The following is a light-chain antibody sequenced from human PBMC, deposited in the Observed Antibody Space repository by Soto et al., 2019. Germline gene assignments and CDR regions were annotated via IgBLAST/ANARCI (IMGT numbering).Light chain of an antibody. CDR1: QSLNTW. CDR3: QQYNSYPWT. J-gene: IGKJ1*01. V-gene: IGKV1-5*03. CDR2: KAS. Sequence: IQMTQSPSTLSASVGDRVTFTCRASQSLNTWLAWYQQKPGKAPKLLIYKASTLEVGVPSRFSGSGSGTELTLTISTLQPSDFATYYCQQYNSYPWTFDQGTKV.